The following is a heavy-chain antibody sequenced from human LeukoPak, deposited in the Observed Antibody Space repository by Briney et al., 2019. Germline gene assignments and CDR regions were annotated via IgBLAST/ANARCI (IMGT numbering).Heavy chain of an antibody. D-gene: IGHD3-22*01. CDR3: ARGTDDSSGYLDY. CDR2: IYYSGST. Sequence: SETLSLTCTVSGGSISSYYWSWIRQPPGKGLEWIGYIYYSGSTNYNPSLKSRVTISVDTSKNQFSLKLSSVTAADMAVYYCARGTDDSSGYLDYWGQGTLVTVSS. V-gene: IGHV4-59*01. CDR1: GGSISSYY. J-gene: IGHJ4*02.